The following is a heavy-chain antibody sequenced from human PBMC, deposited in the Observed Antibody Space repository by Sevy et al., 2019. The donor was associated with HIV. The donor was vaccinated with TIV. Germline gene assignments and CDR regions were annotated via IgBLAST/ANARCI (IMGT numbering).Heavy chain of an antibody. CDR2: ISSSGSTI. J-gene: IGHJ3*02. V-gene: IGHV3-48*03. Sequence: GGSLRLSCAASGFTFSSYEMNWVRQAPGKGLEWVSYISSSGSTIYYADSVKGRFTISRDNAKNSLYLQMNSLRAEDTAVYYCARDKKGTGDGYNPDALDIWGQGTMVTVSS. CDR1: GFTFSSYE. CDR3: ARDKKGTGDGYNPDALDI. D-gene: IGHD2-8*02.